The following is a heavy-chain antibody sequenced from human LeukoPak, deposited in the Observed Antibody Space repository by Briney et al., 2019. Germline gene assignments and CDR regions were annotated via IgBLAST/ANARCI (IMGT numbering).Heavy chain of an antibody. V-gene: IGHV1-24*01. Sequence: ASVKVSCKVSGYTLTELSMHWVRQAPGKGLEWMGGFDPEDGETIYAQKFQGRVTMTEDTSTDTAYMELSSLRSEDTAVYYCATRSPALYSSSWYVDYYYMDVWGKGATVTVSS. CDR3: ATRSPALYSSSWYVDYYYMDV. D-gene: IGHD6-13*01. CDR1: GYTLTELS. CDR2: FDPEDGET. J-gene: IGHJ6*03.